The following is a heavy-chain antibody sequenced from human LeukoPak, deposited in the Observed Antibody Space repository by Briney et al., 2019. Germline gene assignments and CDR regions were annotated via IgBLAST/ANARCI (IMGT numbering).Heavy chain of an antibody. Sequence: SVKVSCKASGGTFSSYAISWVRQAPGQGLEWMGRIIPILGIANYAQKFQGRVTITADKSTSTAYMELSSLRSGDTAVYYCARGSDFWSGTLGYWGQGTLVTVSS. CDR2: IIPILGIA. V-gene: IGHV1-69*04. J-gene: IGHJ4*02. CDR3: ARGSDFWSGTLGY. CDR1: GGTFSSYA. D-gene: IGHD3-3*01.